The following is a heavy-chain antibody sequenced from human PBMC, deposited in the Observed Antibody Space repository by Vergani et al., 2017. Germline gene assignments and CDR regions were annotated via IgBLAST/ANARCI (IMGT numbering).Heavy chain of an antibody. V-gene: IGHV4-39*01. D-gene: IGHD6-13*01. CDR2: IYYSGST. CDR3: ARASIAAARGDFDY. J-gene: IGHJ4*02. CDR1: GGSISSSSYY. Sequence: QLQLQESGPGLVKPSETLSLTCTVSGGSISSSSYYWGWIRQPPGKGLEWIGSIYYSGSTYYNPSLKSRVTISVDTSKNQFSLKLSSVTAADTAVYYCARASIAAARGDFDYWGQGTLVTVSS.